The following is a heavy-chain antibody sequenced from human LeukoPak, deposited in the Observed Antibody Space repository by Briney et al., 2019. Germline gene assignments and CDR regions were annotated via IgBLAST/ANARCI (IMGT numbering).Heavy chain of an antibody. CDR3: ARLVGDFWSGPDY. V-gene: IGHV3-30-3*01. D-gene: IGHD3-3*01. CDR1: GFTFSSYA. CDR2: ISYDGSNK. Sequence: PGGSLRLSGAASGFTFSSYAMHWVRQAPGKGLEWVAVISYDGSNKYYADSVKGRFTISRDNSKNTLYLQMNSLRAEDTAVYYCARLVGDFWSGPDYWGQGTLVTVSS. J-gene: IGHJ4*02.